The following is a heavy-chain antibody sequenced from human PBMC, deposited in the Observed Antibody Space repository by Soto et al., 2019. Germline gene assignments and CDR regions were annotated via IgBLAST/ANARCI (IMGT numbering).Heavy chain of an antibody. J-gene: IGHJ5*02. CDR1: GGSISSGGYY. Sequence: SETLSLTCTVSGGSISSGGYYWSWIRQHPGKGLEWIGYIYYSGSTYYNPSLKSRVTISVDTSKNQFSLKLSSVTAADTAVYYCARGXGEYCSGGSCYSNWFDPWGLGTLVTVSS. V-gene: IGHV4-31*03. CDR2: IYYSGST. D-gene: IGHD2-15*01. CDR3: ARGXGEYCSGGSCYSNWFDP.